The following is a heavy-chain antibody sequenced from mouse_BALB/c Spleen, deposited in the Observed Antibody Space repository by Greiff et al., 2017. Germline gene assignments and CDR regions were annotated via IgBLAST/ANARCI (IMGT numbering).Heavy chain of an antibody. Sequence: VQRVESGPGLVAPSQSLSITCTVSGFSLTSYGVHWVRQPPGKGLEWLGVIWAGGSTNYNSALMSRLSISKDNSKSQVFLKMNSLQTDDTAMYYCARGSITTAPYFDYWGQGTTLTVSS. CDR1: GFSLTSYG. CDR3: ARGSITTAPYFDY. D-gene: IGHD1-1*01. J-gene: IGHJ2*01. CDR2: IWAGGST. V-gene: IGHV2-9*02.